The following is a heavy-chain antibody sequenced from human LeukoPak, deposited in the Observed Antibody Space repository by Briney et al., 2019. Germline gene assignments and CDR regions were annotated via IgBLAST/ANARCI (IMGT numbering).Heavy chain of an antibody. CDR2: INPNSGGT. J-gene: IGHJ1*01. CDR1: GYTFTGYY. D-gene: IGHD3-16*01. CDR3: ARGEGGYENLQQ. V-gene: IGHV1-2*02. Sequence: ASVKVSCKASGYTFTGYYMHWVRQAPGQGLEWMGWINPNSGGTNYAQKFQGRVTMTRDTSISTAYMELSKLTSDDTAVYYCARGEGGYENLQQGGQGTLVTVSS.